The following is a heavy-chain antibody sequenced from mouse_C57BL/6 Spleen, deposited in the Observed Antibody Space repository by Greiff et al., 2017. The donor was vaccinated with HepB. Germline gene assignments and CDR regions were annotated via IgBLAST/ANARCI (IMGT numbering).Heavy chain of an antibody. D-gene: IGHD1-1*01. CDR1: GFNIKDYY. Sequence: VQLQQSGAELVRPGASVKLSCTASGFNIKDYYMHWVKQRPEQGLEWIGRIDPDDGDTEYAPKFQGKATMTADTSSNTAYLQLSSLTSEDTAVYYCTRDYGSSAWFAYWGQGTLVTVSA. CDR2: IDPDDGDT. CDR3: TRDYGSSAWFAY. J-gene: IGHJ3*01. V-gene: IGHV14-1*01.